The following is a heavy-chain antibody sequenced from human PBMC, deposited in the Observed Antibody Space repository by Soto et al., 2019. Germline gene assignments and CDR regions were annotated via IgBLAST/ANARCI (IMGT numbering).Heavy chain of an antibody. D-gene: IGHD1-20*01. Sequence: ASVKVSCKASGYTFTSYGISWVRQAPGQGLEWMGWISAYNGNTNYAQKLQGRVTMTTDTSTSTAYMELRSLRSDDTAVHYCARDWRHNWTSAYYYYGMDVWGQGTTVTAP. J-gene: IGHJ6*02. CDR1: GYTFTSYG. CDR3: ARDWRHNWTSAYYYYGMDV. V-gene: IGHV1-18*04. CDR2: ISAYNGNT.